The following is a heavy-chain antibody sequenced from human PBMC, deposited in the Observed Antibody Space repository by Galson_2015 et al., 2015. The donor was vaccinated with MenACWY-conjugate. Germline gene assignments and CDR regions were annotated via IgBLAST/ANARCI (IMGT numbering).Heavy chain of an antibody. Sequence: SLRLSCAASGFTFSSYAMSWVRQAPGKGLEWVSAIRGSGDNTYYADSVKGRFTISRDNSKNTLYLQMNSLRAEDTAVYYCAKGRVKGLSWYFDLWGRGTLVTVSS. CDR3: AKGRVKGLSWYFDL. V-gene: IGHV3-23*01. CDR2: IRGSGDNT. J-gene: IGHJ2*01. D-gene: IGHD2/OR15-2a*01. CDR1: GFTFSSYA.